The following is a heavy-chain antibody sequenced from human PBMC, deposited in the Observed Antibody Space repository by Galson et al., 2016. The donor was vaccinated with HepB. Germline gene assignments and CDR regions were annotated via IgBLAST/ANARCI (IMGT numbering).Heavy chain of an antibody. Sequence: SETLSLTCTVSGDSISSSSYYWGWIRQPPGKGLEWVGSIYYSGSTYYNPSLKSRVTISVDASKNQFSLKLSSVTAADTAVYYCARTPLWDRVGDYVFDYWGQGTLVTVSS. V-gene: IGHV4-39*01. J-gene: IGHJ4*02. CDR3: ARTPLWDRVGDYVFDY. CDR1: GDSISSSSYY. D-gene: IGHD4-17*01. CDR2: IYYSGST.